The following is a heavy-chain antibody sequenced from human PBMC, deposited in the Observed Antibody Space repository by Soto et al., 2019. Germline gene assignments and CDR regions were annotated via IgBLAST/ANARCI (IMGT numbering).Heavy chain of an antibody. D-gene: IGHD5-18*01. Sequence: SETLSLTCTVSGGSISSYYWSWIRQPAGKGLEWIGRIYTSGSTDYNPSLKSRVTMSVDTSKNQFSLKLSSVTAADTAVYYCARDPYSYGYRPYYYGMDVWGQGTTVTVSS. CDR1: GGSISSYY. CDR2: IYTSGST. V-gene: IGHV4-4*07. CDR3: ARDPYSYGYRPYYYGMDV. J-gene: IGHJ6*02.